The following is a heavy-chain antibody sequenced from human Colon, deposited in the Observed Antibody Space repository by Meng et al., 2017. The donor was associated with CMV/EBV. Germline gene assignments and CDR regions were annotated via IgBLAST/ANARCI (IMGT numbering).Heavy chain of an antibody. CDR2: VYYSGSA. Sequence: SETLSLTCTVSGDSMRSHYWSWIRQPPGKGLEWMGYVYYSGSATYSPSLRSRVSVSLDMSKNHFSLKLRSMTAADTAMYFCARGLGHASNNSHDYWGQGTLVTVSS. D-gene: IGHD1-1*01. CDR1: GDSMRSHY. V-gene: IGHV4-59*11. J-gene: IGHJ4*02. CDR3: ARGLGHASNNSHDY.